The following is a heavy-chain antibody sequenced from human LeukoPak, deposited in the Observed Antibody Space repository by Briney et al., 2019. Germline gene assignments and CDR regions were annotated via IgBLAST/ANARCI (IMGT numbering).Heavy chain of an antibody. CDR3: ARHEGGYDILTGYRDYYYYGMDV. J-gene: IGHJ6*02. Sequence: SETLSLTCTVSGGSISSYYWSWIRQPPGKGLEWIGYIYYSGSTNYNPSLKSRVTISVDTSKNQFSLKLSSVTAADTAVYYCARHEGGYDILTGYRDYYYYGMDVWGQGTTVTVSS. CDR2: IYYSGST. CDR1: GGSISSYY. V-gene: IGHV4-59*08. D-gene: IGHD3-9*01.